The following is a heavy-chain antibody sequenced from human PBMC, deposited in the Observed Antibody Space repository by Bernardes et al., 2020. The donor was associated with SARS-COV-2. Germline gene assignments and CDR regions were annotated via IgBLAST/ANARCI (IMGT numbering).Heavy chain of an antibody. V-gene: IGHV3-74*01. Sequence: GGSLRLSCAASGFTFSSAWMHWVRQAPGKGLVWVARTNSDGSSTNYADSVKGRFTISRDNAKTTLYLQMKSLRADDTAVYYCASDLGYCTNGVCSPWGQGTLVTVSS. J-gene: IGHJ4*02. CDR3: ASDLGYCTNGVCSP. D-gene: IGHD2-8*01. CDR2: TNSDGSST. CDR1: GFTFSSAW.